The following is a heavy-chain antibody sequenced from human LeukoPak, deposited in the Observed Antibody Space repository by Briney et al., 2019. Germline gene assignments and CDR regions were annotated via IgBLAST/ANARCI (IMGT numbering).Heavy chain of an antibody. V-gene: IGHV3-7*01. CDR1: GFTFSDYW. CDR2: IKQDGSEK. J-gene: IGHJ4*02. Sequence: GGSLRLSCAASGFTFSDYWMSWVRQAPGKGLEWVANIKQDGSEKYYVDSVKGRFIISRDNAKNSLYLQMNSLRAEDTAVYYCARDRVGASVWGQGTQVTVSS. CDR3: ARDRVGASV.